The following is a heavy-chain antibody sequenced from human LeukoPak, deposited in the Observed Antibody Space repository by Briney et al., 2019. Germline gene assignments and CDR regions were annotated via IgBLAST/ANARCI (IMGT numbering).Heavy chain of an antibody. J-gene: IGHJ3*02. D-gene: IGHD3-3*01. V-gene: IGHV4-59*12. CDR3: ARGSITVVPAFDI. CDR2: IYRSGRS. CDR1: GGSISTYY. Sequence: SETLSLTCTVSGGSISTYYWSWIRQPPGKGLEWIGDIYRSGRSNCNPSLKSRGTISVDTSKNQFSLKLSSVTAADTAVYYCARGSITVVPAFDIWGQGTMVTVSS.